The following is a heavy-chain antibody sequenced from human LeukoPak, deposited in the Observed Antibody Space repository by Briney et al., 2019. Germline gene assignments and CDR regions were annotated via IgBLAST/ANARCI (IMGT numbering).Heavy chain of an antibody. CDR2: IYYSGST. CDR1: GGSISSYY. D-gene: IGHD2-15*01. J-gene: IGHJ3*02. Sequence: SQTLSLTCTVSGGSISSYYWSWIRQPPGKGLEWIGYIYYSGSTNYNPSLKSRVTISVDTSKNQFSLMLNSVTAADTAVYYCARDGLLTATHASDIWGQGTMVTVSS. CDR3: ARDGLLTATHASDI. V-gene: IGHV4-59*01.